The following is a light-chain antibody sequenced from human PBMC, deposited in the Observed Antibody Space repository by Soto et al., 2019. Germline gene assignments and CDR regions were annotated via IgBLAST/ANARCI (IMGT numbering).Light chain of an antibody. J-gene: IGKJ5*01. CDR2: DAS. CDR1: QSVSSY. V-gene: IGKV3-11*01. Sequence: EIVLTQSPATLSLSPGESATLXXRASQSVSSYLAWYQQKPGQAPRIXIYDASNRATGIPARFSGSGSGTDFTLTISSLEPEDFAVYYCQQRSNWPSTFGQGTRLEIK. CDR3: QQRSNWPST.